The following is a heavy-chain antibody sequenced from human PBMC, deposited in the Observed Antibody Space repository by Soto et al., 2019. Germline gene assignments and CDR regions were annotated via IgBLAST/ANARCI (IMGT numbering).Heavy chain of an antibody. CDR1: GGSISTGGYS. J-gene: IGHJ6*02. CDR3: ARERTSDYYYYGMDV. Sequence: NPADTLSPTGAVLGGSISTGGYSWSWIRQPPGKGLEGIGYLYHSGSTYYNPSLKSPVTISVDKSKNQFSLKLSSVTAADTAVYYCARERTSDYYYYGMDVWGQGTTVTVSS. V-gene: IGHV4-30-2*01. CDR2: LYHSGST. D-gene: IGHD3-16*01.